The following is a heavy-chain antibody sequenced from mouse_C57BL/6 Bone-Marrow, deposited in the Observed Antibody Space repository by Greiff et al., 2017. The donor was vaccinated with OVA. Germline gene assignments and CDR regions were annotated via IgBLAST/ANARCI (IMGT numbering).Heavy chain of an antibody. CDR3: ARSGYFDV. V-gene: IGHV1-26*01. CDR2: INPNNGGT. CDR1: GYTFTDYY. J-gene: IGHJ1*03. Sequence: VQLQQSGPELVKPGASVKISCKASGYTFTDYYMNWVKQSHGKSLEWIGDINPNNGGTSYNQKFKGKATLTVDKSSSTAYMELRSLTSEASAVYYCARSGYFDVWGTGTTVTVSS.